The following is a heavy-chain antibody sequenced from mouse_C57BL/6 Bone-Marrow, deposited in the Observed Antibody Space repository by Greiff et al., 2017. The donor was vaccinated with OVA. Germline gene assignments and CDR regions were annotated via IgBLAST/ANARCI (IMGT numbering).Heavy chain of an antibody. V-gene: IGHV7-1*01. CDR1: GFTFSDFY. CDR3: ARDYYGMDY. CDR2: SRNKANDYTT. Sequence: EVKVVESGGGLVQSGRSLRLSCATSGFTFSDFYMEWVRQAPGQGLEWIAASRNKANDYTTEYSASVKGRFIASRKTSQSILYLQMNALRAEDTAIYCCARDYYGMDYWGQGTSVTVSS. J-gene: IGHJ4*01.